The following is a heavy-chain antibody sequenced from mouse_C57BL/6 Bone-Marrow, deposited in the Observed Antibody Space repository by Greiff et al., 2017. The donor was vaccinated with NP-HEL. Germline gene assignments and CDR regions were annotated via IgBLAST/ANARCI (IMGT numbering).Heavy chain of an antibody. V-gene: IGHV1-69*01. CDR2: IDPSDSYT. CDR3: ARHGSSYGTYAMDY. J-gene: IGHJ4*01. CDR1: GYTFTSYW. Sequence: VQLQQPGAELVMPGASVKLSCKASGYTFTSYWMHWVKQRPGQGLEWIGEIDPSDSYTNYNQKFKGKSTLTVDKSSSTAYMQLSSLTSEDSAVYYCARHGSSYGTYAMDYWGQGTSVTVSS. D-gene: IGHD1-1*01.